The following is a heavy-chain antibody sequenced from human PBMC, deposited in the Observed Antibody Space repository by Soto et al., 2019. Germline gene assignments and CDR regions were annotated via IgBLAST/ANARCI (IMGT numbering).Heavy chain of an antibody. CDR3: VRLDSSGYYSDY. CDR1: GGTFSSYT. V-gene: IGHV1-69*02. CDR2: IIPILGIA. Sequence: QVQLVQSGAEVKKPGSSVKVSCKASGGTFSSYTISWVRQAPGQGLEWMGRIIPILGIANYAQKFQGRVTITADKSTSTAYMELSSLRSEDTAVYYCVRLDSSGYYSDYWGQGTLVTVSS. D-gene: IGHD3-22*01. J-gene: IGHJ4*02.